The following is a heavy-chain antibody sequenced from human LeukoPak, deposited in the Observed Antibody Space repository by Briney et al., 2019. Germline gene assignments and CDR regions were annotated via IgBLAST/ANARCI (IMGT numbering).Heavy chain of an antibody. Sequence: SETLSLTCTVSGGSISSYYWSWIRQPPGKGLEWIGYIYYSGSTNYNPSLKSRVTISVDTSKNQFSLKLSSVTAADTAVYYCARHDDYSRAFDIWGQGTMATVSS. J-gene: IGHJ3*02. CDR1: GGSISSYY. CDR2: IYYSGST. V-gene: IGHV4-59*08. D-gene: IGHD4-11*01. CDR3: ARHDDYSRAFDI.